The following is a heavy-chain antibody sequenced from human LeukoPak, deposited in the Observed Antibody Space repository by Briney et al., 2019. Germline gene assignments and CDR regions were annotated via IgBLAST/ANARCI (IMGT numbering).Heavy chain of an antibody. CDR1: GGSVRSDSNY. Sequence: PTATLSLTCTVSGGSVRSDSNYWSWIRQPPGKGLEWIGYIGYSGTTDYNPSLKSRVSMSLGTSKNEILLKLDSVTAADTAVYYCARGYGNTWRFDYWGQGTLVTVSA. CDR3: ARGYGNTWRFDY. CDR2: IGYSGTT. V-gene: IGHV4-61*01. J-gene: IGHJ4*02. D-gene: IGHD1/OR15-1a*01.